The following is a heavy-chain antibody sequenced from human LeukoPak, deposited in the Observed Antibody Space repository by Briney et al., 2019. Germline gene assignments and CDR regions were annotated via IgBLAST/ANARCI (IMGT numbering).Heavy chain of an antibody. D-gene: IGHD3-10*01. J-gene: IGHJ6*02. V-gene: IGHV3-66*01. Sequence: GGSLRLSCAASGFTVSSNYMSWVRQAPGKGLEWVSVIYSGGSTYYADSVKGRFTISRDNSKNTLYLQMNSLRAEDTAVYYCARGGGPPTYYYYGMDVWGQGTTVTVSS. CDR3: ARGGGPPTYYYYGMDV. CDR2: IYSGGST. CDR1: GFTVSSNY.